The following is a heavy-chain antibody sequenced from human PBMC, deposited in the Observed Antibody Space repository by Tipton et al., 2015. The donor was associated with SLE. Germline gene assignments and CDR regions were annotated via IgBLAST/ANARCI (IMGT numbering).Heavy chain of an antibody. D-gene: IGHD4-11*01. CDR3: TRPSYTNLTGFDP. CDR2: IRSKVNNYAT. CDR1: GFNFSVSA. J-gene: IGHJ5*02. V-gene: IGHV3-73*01. Sequence: SLRLSCAASGFNFSVSAMHWVRQPSGKGLEWVGRIRSKVNNYATAYAASVKGRFTISRDDSKNTAYLQMNSLKTEDTAVYYCTRPSYTNLTGFDPWGQGTLVTVSS.